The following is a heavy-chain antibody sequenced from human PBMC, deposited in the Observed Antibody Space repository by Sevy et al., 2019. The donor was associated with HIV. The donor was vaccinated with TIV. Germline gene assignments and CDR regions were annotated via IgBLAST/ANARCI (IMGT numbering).Heavy chain of an antibody. Sequence: ASVKVSCKASGYSFTRYGISWVRQAPGQGLEWMGWISAHNGDTNYAQKFQGRITITTDTSTSTAYMELRSLRSDDTAVYYCARDYCSGGSCYGALAYWGQGTLVTVSS. D-gene: IGHD2-15*01. J-gene: IGHJ4*02. CDR3: ARDYCSGGSCYGALAY. CDR2: ISAHNGDT. CDR1: GYSFTRYG. V-gene: IGHV1-18*01.